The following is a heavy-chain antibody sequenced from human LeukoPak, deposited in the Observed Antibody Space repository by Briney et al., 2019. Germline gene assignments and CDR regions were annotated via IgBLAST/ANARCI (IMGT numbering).Heavy chain of an antibody. CDR2: IYYSGST. CDR1: GGSISSSSYY. J-gene: IGHJ4*02. CDR3: ASSSYGDYPY. V-gene: IGHV4-39*01. D-gene: IGHD4-17*01. Sequence: SETLSLTCTVSGGSISSSSYYWGWIRQPPGKGLEWIGSIYYSGSTYYNPSLKSRVTISVDTSKNPFSLKLSSVTAAGTAVYYCASSSYGDYPYWGQGTLVTVSS.